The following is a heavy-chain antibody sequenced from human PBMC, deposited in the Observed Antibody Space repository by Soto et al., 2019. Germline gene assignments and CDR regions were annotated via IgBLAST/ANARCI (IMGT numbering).Heavy chain of an antibody. V-gene: IGHV4-59*08. D-gene: IGHD6-6*01. CDR3: ARLQYSSSSPGFDY. Sequence: SETLSLTCTVSGGSISSYYWSWIQQPPGKGLEWIGYIYYSGSTNYNPSLKSRVTISVDTSKNQFSLKLSSVTAADTAVYYCARLQYSSSSPGFDYWGQGTLVTVSS. CDR2: IYYSGST. CDR1: GGSISSYY. J-gene: IGHJ4*02.